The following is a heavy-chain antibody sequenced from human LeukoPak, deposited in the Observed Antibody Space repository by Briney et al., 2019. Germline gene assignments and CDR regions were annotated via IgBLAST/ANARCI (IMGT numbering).Heavy chain of an antibody. J-gene: IGHJ3*02. D-gene: IGHD2-15*01. V-gene: IGHV1-69*13. CDR3: ARVPLGGQTAFDI. CDR1: GYTFTSYA. CDR2: IIPIFGTA. Sequence: ASVKVSCKASGYTFTSYAISWVRQAPGQGLEWMGGIIPIFGTANYAQKFQGRVTITADESTSTAYMELSSLRSEDTAVYYCARVPLGGQTAFDIWGQGTMVTVSS.